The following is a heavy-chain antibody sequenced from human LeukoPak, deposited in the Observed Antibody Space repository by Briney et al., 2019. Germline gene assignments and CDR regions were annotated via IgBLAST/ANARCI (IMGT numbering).Heavy chain of an antibody. D-gene: IGHD1-26*01. CDR3: ARGVVGATAFAY. CDR2: IYASSST. Sequence: SETLSLTCSGSGVSISGYTWSWLRQPAGKGLEWIGRIYASSSTNYNPALQGRVTMSVDTSRGQFSLMVHSVTAADTAVYYCARGVVGATAFAYWGQGTVVTASS. J-gene: IGHJ4*02. V-gene: IGHV4-4*07. CDR1: GVSISGYT.